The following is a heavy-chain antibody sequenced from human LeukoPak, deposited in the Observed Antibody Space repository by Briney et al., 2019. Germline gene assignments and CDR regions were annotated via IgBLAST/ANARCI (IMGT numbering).Heavy chain of an antibody. J-gene: IGHJ5*02. Sequence: GGSLRLSCAAAGFTFSNSGMHWVRQTPGEGLEWVAVISSDGSSKYYADSVKGRFTISRDNSKNTLYLQMNSLRVEDTAVYYCAKDYKNWNGVSWFDPWGQGTLVTVSS. CDR1: GFTFSNSG. CDR3: AKDYKNWNGVSWFDP. V-gene: IGHV3-30*18. D-gene: IGHD3-3*01. CDR2: ISSDGSSK.